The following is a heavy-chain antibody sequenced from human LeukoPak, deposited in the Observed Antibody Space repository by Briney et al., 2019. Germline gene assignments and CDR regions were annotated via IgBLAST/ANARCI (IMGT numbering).Heavy chain of an antibody. CDR3: ARGGGYSFDF. D-gene: IGHD1-26*01. Sequence: SQTLSLTCAISGDSVSSNNAAWNWIRQSPSRGLEWLGMTYCRPKCYNDYAVSLTSRITVNPDSSRNQFSLQLTSVTPEDTAVYFCARGGGYSFDFWGQGTLVTV. J-gene: IGHJ4*02. CDR1: GDSVSSNNAA. CDR2: TYCRPKCYN. V-gene: IGHV6-1*01.